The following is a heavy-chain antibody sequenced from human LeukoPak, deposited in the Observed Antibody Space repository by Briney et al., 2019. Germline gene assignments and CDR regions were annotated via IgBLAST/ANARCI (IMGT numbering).Heavy chain of an antibody. J-gene: IGHJ3*02. V-gene: IGHV3-48*03. CDR1: GFTFSSYE. CDR2: ISSSGSTI. Sequence: GGSLRLSCVASGFTFSSYEMNWVRQAPGKGLEWVSYISSSGSTIYYADSVKGRFTISRDNAKNSLYLQMNSLRAEDTAVYYCATSTVPAGDAFDIWGQGTMVTVSS. D-gene: IGHD4-17*01. CDR3: ATSTVPAGDAFDI.